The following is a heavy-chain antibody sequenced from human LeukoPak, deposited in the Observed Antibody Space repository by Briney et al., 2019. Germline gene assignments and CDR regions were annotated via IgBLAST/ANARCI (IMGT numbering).Heavy chain of an antibody. Sequence: GGSLRLSCAASGFTFSDYYMTWIRQAPGKGLERVSYISSSSSYTNHADSVKGRFTISRDNAKNSLYLQMNSLRVEDTAVYYCARDQGGGWYFDVWGRGTLVTVSS. J-gene: IGHJ2*01. CDR1: GFTFSDYY. CDR2: ISSSSSYT. D-gene: IGHD1-26*01. V-gene: IGHV3-11*05. CDR3: ARDQGGGWYFDV.